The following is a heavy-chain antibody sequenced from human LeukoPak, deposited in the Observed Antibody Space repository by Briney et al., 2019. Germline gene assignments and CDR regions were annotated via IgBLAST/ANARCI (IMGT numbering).Heavy chain of an antibody. CDR2: ISYDGSKN. CDR3: AREIRGYYPEH. Sequence: GGSLRLPCAASGSNNKGYAILWLRQAPGRGLEGVTLISYDGSKNYYVDSVRGRFTISREDSENTLYLQMNGLRPEDTGIYYCAREIRGYYPEHWGQGTLVTVSS. J-gene: IGHJ4*02. V-gene: IGHV3-30*03. CDR1: GSNNKGYA. D-gene: IGHD1-26*01.